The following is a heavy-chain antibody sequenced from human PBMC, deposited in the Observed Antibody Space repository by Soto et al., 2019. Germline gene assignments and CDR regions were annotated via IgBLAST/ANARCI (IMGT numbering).Heavy chain of an antibody. CDR2: ISYSGST. V-gene: IGHV4-31*03. Sequence: TLSLTCTVSGGSISDGYYWSWIRQHPGKGLEWIGSISYSGSTSYNPSLKSRLTISVDRSKSQFSLNLSSVTAADTAVYYCARRDRSGYSYWLDTWGQGTLVTVSS. D-gene: IGHD3-22*01. J-gene: IGHJ5*02. CDR1: GGSISDGYY. CDR3: ARRDRSGYSYWLDT.